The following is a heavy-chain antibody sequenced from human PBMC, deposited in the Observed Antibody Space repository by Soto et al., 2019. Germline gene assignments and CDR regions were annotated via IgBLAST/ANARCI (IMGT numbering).Heavy chain of an antibody. Sequence: EVQLVESGGGLVQPGGSLRLSGAASGFTFSGRSMHWVRQAPGKGLVWVSGIDNAGTDSTYADSVKGRFTSSRDNAKNTLYLQTNSRRVEDTAVYYCARGWFGPDVWGKGTTVTVSS. CDR2: IDNAGTDS. CDR3: ARGWFGPDV. J-gene: IGHJ6*04. CDR1: GFTFSGRS. D-gene: IGHD3-10*01. V-gene: IGHV3-74*01.